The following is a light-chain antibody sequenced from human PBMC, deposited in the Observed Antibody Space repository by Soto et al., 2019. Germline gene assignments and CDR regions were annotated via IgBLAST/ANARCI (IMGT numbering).Light chain of an antibody. V-gene: IGLV2-11*01. CDR1: SSDVGGYDF. J-gene: IGLJ3*02. Sequence: QSALTQPRSVSGPPGQSVTISCTGTSSDVGGYDFVSWYQQHPGKAPKLMIHDVSKRPSGVPDRFSGSKSGNSASLTISGLQAEDEADYYCCSYAGSYNLGVFGGGTKVTVL. CDR3: CSYAGSYNLGV. CDR2: DVS.